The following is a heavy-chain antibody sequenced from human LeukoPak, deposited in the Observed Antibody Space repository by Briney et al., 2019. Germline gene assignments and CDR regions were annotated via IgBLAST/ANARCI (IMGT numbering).Heavy chain of an antibody. D-gene: IGHD1-26*01. J-gene: IGHJ4*02. Sequence: ASVKVSCKVSGYTLTELSMHWVRQAPGKGLEWMGGLDPEDGETIYAQKFQGRVTMTEDTSTDTAYMELSSLRSEDTAVYYCATEPLVGATSVFDYWGQGTLVTVSS. CDR3: ATEPLVGATSVFDY. CDR2: LDPEDGET. CDR1: GYTLTELS. V-gene: IGHV1-24*01.